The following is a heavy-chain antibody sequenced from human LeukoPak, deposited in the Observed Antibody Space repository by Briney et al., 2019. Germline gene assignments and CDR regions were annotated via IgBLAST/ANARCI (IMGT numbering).Heavy chain of an antibody. D-gene: IGHD3-3*01. CDR1: GGSFSGYY. CDR3: ARRRLRFEAGP. J-gene: IGHJ5*02. CDR2: INHSGST. V-gene: IGHV4-34*01. Sequence: SETLSLTCAVYGGSFSGYYWSWIRQPPGKGLEWIGEINHSGSTNYNPSLKSRVTISVDTSKNQFSLKLSSVTAADTAVYYCARRRLRFEAGPWGQGTLVTVSS.